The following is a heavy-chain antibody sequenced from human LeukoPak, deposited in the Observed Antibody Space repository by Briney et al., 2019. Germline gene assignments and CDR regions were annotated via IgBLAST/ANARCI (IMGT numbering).Heavy chain of an antibody. CDR1: GGSNSSYY. CDR2: IYYSGST. D-gene: IGHD6-19*01. Sequence: SETLSLTWTVSGGSNSSYYWSWIRQRPGKGLEWIGYIYYSGSTNYNPSLKSRVTISVDTSKNQFSLKLSSVTAADTAVYYCAGSIAVADTVDYWGQGTLVTVSS. CDR3: AGSIAVADTVDY. V-gene: IGHV4-59*01. J-gene: IGHJ4*02.